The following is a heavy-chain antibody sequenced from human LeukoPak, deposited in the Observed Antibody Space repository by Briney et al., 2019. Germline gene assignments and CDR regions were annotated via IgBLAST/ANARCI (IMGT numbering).Heavy chain of an antibody. J-gene: IGHJ1*01. CDR1: GFSFASYE. D-gene: IGHD5-18*01. Sequence: GGSLRLSCAASGFSFASYEMNWVRQAPGKGLEWVSHISSDGRVETYLDSVRGRFTMSRDNAKDLLFLQMNSLRAEDTAVYYCAKDQGIQLWLKYFQHWGQGTLVTVSS. CDR2: ISSDGRVE. V-gene: IGHV3-48*03. CDR3: AKDQGIQLWLKYFQH.